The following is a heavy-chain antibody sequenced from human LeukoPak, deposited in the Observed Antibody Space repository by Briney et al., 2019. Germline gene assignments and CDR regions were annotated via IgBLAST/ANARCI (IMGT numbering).Heavy chain of an antibody. V-gene: IGHV3-23*01. CDR2: IRTSGGYT. D-gene: IGHD6-13*01. J-gene: IGHJ4*02. CDR1: GLTFSSYV. CDR3: AKDALHSTSWYFYFDY. Sequence: PGGSLRLSCAASGLTFSSYVMSWVRQAPGKGLEWVSSIRTSGGYTYYADSVKGRFTISRDNSKNTLYLQMNGLRAEDTAVYYCAKDALHSTSWYFYFDYWGQGTLVTVSS.